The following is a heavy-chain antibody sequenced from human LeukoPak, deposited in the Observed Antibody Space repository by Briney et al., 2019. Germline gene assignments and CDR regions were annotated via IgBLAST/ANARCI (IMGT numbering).Heavy chain of an antibody. CDR1: GYTFTSYG. Sequence: ASVKVSCKASGYTFTSYGISWVRQAPGQGLEWMGWISAYNGNTNYAQKLQGRVTMTTDTSTSTAYMELRSLRSDDTAVYYCARAICSCTSCYWTDYWGQGTLVTVSS. D-gene: IGHD2-2*01. CDR2: ISAYNGNT. CDR3: ARAICSCTSCYWTDY. V-gene: IGHV1-18*01. J-gene: IGHJ4*02.